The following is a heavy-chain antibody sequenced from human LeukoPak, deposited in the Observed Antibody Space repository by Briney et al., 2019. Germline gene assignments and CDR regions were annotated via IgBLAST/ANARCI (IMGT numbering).Heavy chain of an antibody. CDR2: IKQDGSEK. CDR3: ARVRGDRDILTGYFKLYFDY. D-gene: IGHD3-9*01. J-gene: IGHJ4*02. CDR1: GFSFNTYW. Sequence: PGGSLRLSCAASGFSFNTYWMTWVRQAPGKGLEWVANIKQDGSEKDYVDSVKGQFTISRDNGKNSLYLQMNSLRGDDTAVYYCARVRGDRDILTGYFKLYFDYWGQGTLVTVSS. V-gene: IGHV3-7*04.